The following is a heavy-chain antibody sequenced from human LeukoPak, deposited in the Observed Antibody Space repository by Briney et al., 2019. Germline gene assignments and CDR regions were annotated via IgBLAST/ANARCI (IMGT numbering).Heavy chain of an antibody. CDR1: GGSISSGGYY. CDR3: ASFIEYNSSDAFDI. J-gene: IGHJ3*02. CDR2: IYYSGST. V-gene: IGHV4-31*03. Sequence: SETLSLTCTVSGGSISSGGYYWNWIRQHPGKGLEWIGYIYYSGSTYYNPSLKSRVTISVDTSNNQFSLKLSSVSAADTAVYYCASFIEYNSSDAFDIWGQGTMVTVSS. D-gene: IGHD6-6*01.